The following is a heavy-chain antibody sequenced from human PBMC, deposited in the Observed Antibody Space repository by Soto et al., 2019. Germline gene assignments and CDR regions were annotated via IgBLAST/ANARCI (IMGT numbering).Heavy chain of an antibody. V-gene: IGHV1-69*12. CDR3: ARAVEQRYYYDGMDV. J-gene: IGHJ6*02. CDR2: IIPIFGTA. CDR1: GGTFSSYG. Sequence: QVQLVQSGAEVKKPGSSVKVSCKASGGTFSSYGISWVRQAPGQGLEWMGGIIPIFGTANYAQKFQGRVTSTADESTSTAYMELTRLRSEDTAVYYCARAVEQRYYYDGMDVWGQGTTVTVSS.